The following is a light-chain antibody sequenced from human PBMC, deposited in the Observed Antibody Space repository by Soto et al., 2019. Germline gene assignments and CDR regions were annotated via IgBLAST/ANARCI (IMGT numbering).Light chain of an antibody. J-gene: IGKJ2*01. V-gene: IGKV3-11*01. CDR1: QSVSSY. CDR3: QQRGNWPLYT. CDR2: CAS. Sequence: EIVLTQSPATLSLSPGERATLSCRASQSVSSYLAWYQQKPDQAPRLLIYCASTRATGIPARFSGSGSGTDFTLTITSLEPEDFAVYYCQQRGNWPLYTFGQGTKLDIK.